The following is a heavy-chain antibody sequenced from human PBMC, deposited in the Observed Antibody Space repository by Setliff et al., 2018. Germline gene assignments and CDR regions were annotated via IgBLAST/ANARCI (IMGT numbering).Heavy chain of an antibody. CDR3: ARGWAVTTGDAFDI. CDR1: GFAFSGYG. Sequence: PGGSLRLSCATSGFAFSGYGMHWVRQAPGKGLEWVSYISATSNTIYYADSVKGRFTISRDSAKNSLYLQMNSLRPEDTAVYYCARGWAVTTGDAFDIWGRGTMVTVSS. V-gene: IGHV3-48*01. J-gene: IGHJ3*02. D-gene: IGHD4-17*01. CDR2: ISATSNTI.